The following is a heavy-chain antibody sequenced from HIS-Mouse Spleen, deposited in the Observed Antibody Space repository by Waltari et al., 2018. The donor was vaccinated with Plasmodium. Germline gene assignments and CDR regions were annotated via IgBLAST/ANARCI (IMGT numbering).Heavy chain of an antibody. V-gene: IGHV4-34*01. D-gene: IGHD5-18*01. CDR2: IKHSGRT. CDR3: ARGPYSYGTRDAFDI. J-gene: IGHJ3*02. CDR1: GGSFSGYY. Sequence: QVQLQQWGAGLLKPSETLSLTCAVYGGSFSGYYWSWIRQPPGKGLEWIGEIKHSGRTNYTPYLKSRVTISVDTSKNQFSLKLSSVTAADTAVYYCARGPYSYGTRDAFDIWGQGTMVTVSS.